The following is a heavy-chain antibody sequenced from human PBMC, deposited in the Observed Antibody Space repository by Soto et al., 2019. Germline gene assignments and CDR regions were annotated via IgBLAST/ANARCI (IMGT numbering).Heavy chain of an antibody. D-gene: IGHD1-1*01. V-gene: IGHV4-34*01. CDR2: INHSGST. CDR3: ARVQVQNGNYICLFDP. Sequence: PSETLSLTCAVYGGSFSGYYWSWIRQPPGKGLEWIGEINHSGSTNYNPSLKSRVTISVDTSKNQFSLKLSSVTAADTAVYYCARVQVQNGNYICLFDPCGQGTPDTVSS. J-gene: IGHJ5*02. CDR1: GGSFSGYY.